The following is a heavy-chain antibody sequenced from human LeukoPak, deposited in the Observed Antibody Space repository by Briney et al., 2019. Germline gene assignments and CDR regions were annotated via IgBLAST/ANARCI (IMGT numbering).Heavy chain of an antibody. V-gene: IGHV3-21*01. Sequence: KPGGSLTLSCAASGFTFSSYSMNWVRQAPGKGLEWVSSISSSSSYIYYADSVKGRFTISRDNAKNSLYLQMNSLRAEDTAVYYCARGAPARDFWSGYYTVVDYWGQGTLVTVSS. CDR1: GFTFSSYS. J-gene: IGHJ4*02. CDR2: ISSSSSYI. D-gene: IGHD3-3*01. CDR3: ARGAPARDFWSGYYTVVDY.